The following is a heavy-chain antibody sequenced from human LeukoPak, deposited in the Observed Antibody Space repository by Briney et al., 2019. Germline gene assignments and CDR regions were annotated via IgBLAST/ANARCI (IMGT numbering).Heavy chain of an antibody. Sequence: GGSLRLSCVASGFIFSGYSMNGVRQAPGKGREGISYISSSSTTMYYRDSVKGRFTISRDNPKKSLYLQMNTLRVEDTAVYYSVRGSGGYDPLDFDSWGQGTLVSVSS. V-gene: IGHV3-48*04. CDR1: GFIFSGYS. CDR3: VRGSGGYDPLDFDS. D-gene: IGHD5-12*01. CDR2: ISSSSTTM. J-gene: IGHJ4*02.